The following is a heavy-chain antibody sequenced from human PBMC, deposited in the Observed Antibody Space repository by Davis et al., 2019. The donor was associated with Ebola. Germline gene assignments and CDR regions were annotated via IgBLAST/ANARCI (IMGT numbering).Heavy chain of an antibody. CDR2: INSDGSST. Sequence: GESLKISCAASGFTFSSYWMHWVRQAPGKGLVWVSRINSDGSSTSYADSVKGRFTISRDNAKNTLYLQMNSLRAEDTAVYYCAREGRIFGLDYWGQGALVTVSS. D-gene: IGHD3-3*01. V-gene: IGHV3-74*01. CDR3: AREGRIFGLDY. CDR1: GFTFSSYW. J-gene: IGHJ4*02.